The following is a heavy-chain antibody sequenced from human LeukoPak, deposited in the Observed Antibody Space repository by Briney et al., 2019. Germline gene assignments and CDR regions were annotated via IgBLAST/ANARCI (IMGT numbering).Heavy chain of an antibody. CDR3: ARDGGAYDSSGYYVYFDY. CDR2: ISTSGSYV. D-gene: IGHD3-22*01. CDR1: GFTFSSYT. J-gene: IGHJ4*02. V-gene: IGHV3-21*01. Sequence: GGSLRLSCAASGFTFSSYTINWVRQAPGKGLEWVSSISTSGSYVYYADSVKGRFTISRDNAKSSLYLQMNSLRAEDTAVYYCARDGGAYDSSGYYVYFDYWGQGTLVTVSS.